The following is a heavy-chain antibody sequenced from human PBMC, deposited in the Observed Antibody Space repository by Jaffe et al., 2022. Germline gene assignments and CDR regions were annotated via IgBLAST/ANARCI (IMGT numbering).Heavy chain of an antibody. D-gene: IGHD3-22*01. Sequence: QLQLQESGPGLVKPSETLSVTCSVSGGSISSSHFYWTWIRQTPGKGLEWIGSVFYTGTTYYNASLESRVTISVDTSKNQFSLKLTSVSAADTALYYCARDDSYDYPGFDHWGPGILVTVSS. J-gene: IGHJ4*02. CDR3: ARDDSYDYPGFDH. CDR2: VFYTGTT. CDR1: GGSISSSHFY. V-gene: IGHV4-39*01.